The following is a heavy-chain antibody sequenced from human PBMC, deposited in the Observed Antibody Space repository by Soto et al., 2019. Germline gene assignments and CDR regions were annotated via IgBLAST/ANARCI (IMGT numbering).Heavy chain of an antibody. CDR3: GRDLPSISGRPGGWFDP. Sequence: GWSLRLSCAAFGFPFIRYWMSWVRQAPGKGLEWVANIKQDGSEKSYVDSVKGRFSISRDNAKNSLYLQMNSLRVEDTAVYFCGRDLPSISGRPGGWFDPWGQGTLVTVSS. CDR2: IKQDGSEK. J-gene: IGHJ5*02. V-gene: IGHV3-7*01. CDR1: GFPFIRYW. D-gene: IGHD6-6*01.